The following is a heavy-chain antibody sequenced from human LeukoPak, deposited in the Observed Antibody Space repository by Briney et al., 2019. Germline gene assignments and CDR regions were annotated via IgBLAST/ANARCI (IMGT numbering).Heavy chain of an antibody. J-gene: IGHJ4*02. Sequence: PGGSLRLSCAASGFTFSSYWMHWVRQAPGKGLVWVSRINSDGSSTSYADSVKGRSTISRDNAKNTLYLQMNSLRAEDTAVYYCARDRAPYYGGNSGGFDYWGQGTLVTVSS. CDR1: GFTFSSYW. D-gene: IGHD4-23*01. V-gene: IGHV3-74*01. CDR3: ARDRAPYYGGNSGGFDY. CDR2: INSDGSST.